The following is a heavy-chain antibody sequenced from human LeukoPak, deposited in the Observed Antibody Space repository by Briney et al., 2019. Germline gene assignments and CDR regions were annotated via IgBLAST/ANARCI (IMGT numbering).Heavy chain of an antibody. J-gene: IGHJ4*02. D-gene: IGHD4-17*01. CDR3: ATARWVTTDFDY. CDR2: ISSDGINT. CDR1: GFTFSSYG. Sequence: QPAGSLRLSCAASGFTFSSYGMHWVRQAPGKGLGWVSRISSDGINTSYADSVKRRFTISRDNAKHTLNMSMNSLRAEATAVYYCATARWVTTDFDYWGQGTLVTVSS. V-gene: IGHV3-74*01.